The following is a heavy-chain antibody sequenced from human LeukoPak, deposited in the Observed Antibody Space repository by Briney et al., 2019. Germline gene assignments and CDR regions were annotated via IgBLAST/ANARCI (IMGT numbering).Heavy chain of an antibody. CDR1: GGTFSSYA. CDR3: ARETTEGAPIDY. D-gene: IGHD1-26*01. Sequence: GASVKVSCKASGGTFSSYAISWVRQAPGQGLEWMGRIMPTLGTEDYAQKFQGRVTFTAEKSTRTIYMELGSLRSEDTAVYYCARETTEGAPIDYWGLGTLVTVSS. J-gene: IGHJ4*02. V-gene: IGHV1-69*04. CDR2: IMPTLGTE.